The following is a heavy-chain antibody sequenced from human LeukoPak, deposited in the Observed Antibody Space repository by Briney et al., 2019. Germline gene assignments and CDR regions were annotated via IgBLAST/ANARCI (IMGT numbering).Heavy chain of an antibody. CDR1: GGSISSYY. V-gene: IGHV4-59*01. CDR3: ARDLGDYFDY. Sequence: PSETLSLTCIVSGGSISSYYWSWIRQPPGKGLEWIGYIYYSGNTNFNPSLKSRVTISLDTSKNQFSLKLSSVTAADTAVYYCARDLGDYFDYGGQGTLVTVSS. CDR2: IYYSGNT. D-gene: IGHD2-15*01. J-gene: IGHJ4*02.